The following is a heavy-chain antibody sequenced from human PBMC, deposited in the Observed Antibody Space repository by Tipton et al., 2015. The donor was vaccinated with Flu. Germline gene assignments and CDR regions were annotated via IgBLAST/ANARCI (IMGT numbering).Heavy chain of an antibody. J-gene: IGHJ5*02. CDR2: IHRSGNT. CDR1: GGSVSSGSYY. D-gene: IGHD4-11*01. CDR3: ARRDYSNYVSEPKNWFDP. Sequence: LRLSCTVSGGSVSSGSYYWGWIRQPPGKGLEWLGNIHRSGNTYYNSSLKSRVTISLDKSKNQFSLRLVSMTATDTAVYYCARRDYSNYVSEPKNWFDPWGQGILVTVSS. V-gene: IGHV4-39*07.